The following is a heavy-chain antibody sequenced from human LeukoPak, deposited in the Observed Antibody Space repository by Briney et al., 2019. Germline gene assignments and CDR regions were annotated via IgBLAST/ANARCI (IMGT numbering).Heavy chain of an antibody. V-gene: IGHV1-2*02. CDR2: INPNSGGT. J-gene: IGHJ6*02. Sequence: ASVKVSCKASGYTFTGYYMHWVRQAPGQGLEWMGWINPNSGGTTYAQKFQGRVTMTRDTSISTAYMELSRLRSDDTAVYYCARVTRIAAAGRPVRHYGMDVWGQGTTVTVSS. D-gene: IGHD6-13*01. CDR3: ARVTRIAAAGRPVRHYGMDV. CDR1: GYTFTGYY.